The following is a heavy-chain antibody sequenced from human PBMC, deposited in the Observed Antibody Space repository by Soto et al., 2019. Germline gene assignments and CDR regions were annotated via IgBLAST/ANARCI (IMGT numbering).Heavy chain of an antibody. V-gene: IGHV3-23*01. CDR3: VKNSGWFNT. CDR1: GFTFGTTD. J-gene: IGHJ5*02. CDR2: IDGSGGIT. Sequence: LQSGGGLVQPGGSLTLSCAASGFTFGTTDMSWVRQAPGEGLEWVSTIDGSGGITYYADSVKGRFTISRDNSRNTVYLQMNSLRGDDTALYYCVKNSGWFNTWGQGDLVTVPS. D-gene: IGHD3-10*01.